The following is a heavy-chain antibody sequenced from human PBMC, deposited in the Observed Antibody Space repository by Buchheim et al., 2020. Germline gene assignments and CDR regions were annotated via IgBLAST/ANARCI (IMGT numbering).Heavy chain of an antibody. J-gene: IGHJ6*02. CDR1: GFTFSRFE. CDR2: ISSSGRNK. CDR3: ASLKGRTGTGYGMDV. D-gene: IGHD1-1*01. V-gene: IGHV3-48*03. Sequence: EVQLVESGGGLVLPGGSLRLTCAVAGFTFSRFEMNWVRQAPGKGLEWVSYISSSGRNKYYADSVKGRFTISRDTAENLMYLQMNSLRVEDTAAYYCASLKGRTGTGYGMDVWGQGTT.